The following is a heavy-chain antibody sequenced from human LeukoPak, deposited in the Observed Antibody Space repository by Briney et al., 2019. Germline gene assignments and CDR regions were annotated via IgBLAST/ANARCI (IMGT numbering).Heavy chain of an antibody. V-gene: IGHV3-48*02. J-gene: IGHJ4*02. Sequence: QPGGAPEASFVGPGVTLTCFCLKRGGPGPREGAGWVSYIGSGSSAIHYADSVKGRFTIFRDNAKNSLYLQMNSLRDEDAAVYHCARASPSGYDYWGQGTLVTVSS. CDR3: ARASPSGYDY. D-gene: IGHD3-22*01. CDR1: GVTLTCFC. CDR2: IGSGSSAI.